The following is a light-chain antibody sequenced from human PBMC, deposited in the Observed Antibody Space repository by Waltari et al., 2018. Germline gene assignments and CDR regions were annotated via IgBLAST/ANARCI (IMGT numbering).Light chain of an antibody. Sequence: QSVLTQPPPVSAASGQQVTISCPGSSPNLVHTYVSRYQQFPGTAPKLLIHEDDKRPSGIPGRFSGSKSGTSATLDIHGLQTGDEADYYCGTWDSRMSVGVLGGGTKVTVL. CDR3: GTWDSRMSVGV. V-gene: IGLV1-51*01. CDR2: EDD. CDR1: SPNLVHTY. J-gene: IGLJ2*01.